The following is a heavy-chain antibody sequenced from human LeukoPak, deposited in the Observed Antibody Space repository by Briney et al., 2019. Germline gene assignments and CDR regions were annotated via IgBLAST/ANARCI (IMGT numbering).Heavy chain of an antibody. J-gene: IGHJ4*02. CDR3: ARFIFGSGWPYGDC. D-gene: IGHD6-19*01. Sequence: SETLSLTCTVSGGPISFYYWSWIRQPPGKGLEWIGRIYYTGSTSYNPSLKSRVTISLDASQNQFSLKLRSVTAADTAVYYCARFIFGSGWPYGDCWGQGALVTVSS. CDR1: GGPISFYY. V-gene: IGHV4-59*01. CDR2: IYYTGST.